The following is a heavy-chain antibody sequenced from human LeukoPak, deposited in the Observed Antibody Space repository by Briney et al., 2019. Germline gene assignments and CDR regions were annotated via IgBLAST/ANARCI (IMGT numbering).Heavy chain of an antibody. V-gene: IGHV4-39*01. J-gene: IGHJ6*03. D-gene: IGHD6-25*01. CDR3: ARQQGGRNYYYYMDV. Sequence: PSETLSLTCTVSGGSISSGSYYWGWIRQPPGKGLEWIGSIYYSGSTYYNPSLKSRVTISVDTPKNQFSLKLSSVTAADTAVYYCARQQGGRNYYYYMDVWGKGTTVTVSS. CDR1: GGSISSGSYY. CDR2: IYYSGST.